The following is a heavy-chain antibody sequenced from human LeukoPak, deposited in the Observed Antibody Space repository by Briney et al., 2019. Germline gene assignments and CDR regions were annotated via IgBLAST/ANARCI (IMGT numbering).Heavy chain of an antibody. CDR2: IRSKAYGGTT. J-gene: IGHJ4*02. V-gene: IGHV3-49*04. D-gene: IGHD3-22*01. CDR1: GFNFGDYA. CDR3: TRDPYYYDSSGYDRY. Sequence: GGSLRLSCTASGFNFGDYAMSWVRQAPGKGLEWVGFIRSKAYGGTTEYAASVKGRFTISRDDSKSIAYLQMNSLKTEDTAVYYCTRDPYYYDSSGYDRYWGQGTLVTVSS.